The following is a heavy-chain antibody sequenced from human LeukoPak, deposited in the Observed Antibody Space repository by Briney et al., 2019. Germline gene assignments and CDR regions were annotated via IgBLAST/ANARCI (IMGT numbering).Heavy chain of an antibody. CDR2: IYYSGST. J-gene: IGHJ4*02. CDR1: GGSISSSSYY. Sequence: NPSETLSLTCTVSGGSISSSSYYWGWIPQPPGKGLEWIGSIYYSGSTYYNPSLKSRVTISVATSKNQFSLKLSSATAADTAVYYCARHRDSSGSYYPPGAFDYWGQGTLVTVSS. D-gene: IGHD3-10*01. CDR3: ARHRDSSGSYYPPGAFDY. V-gene: IGHV4-39*01.